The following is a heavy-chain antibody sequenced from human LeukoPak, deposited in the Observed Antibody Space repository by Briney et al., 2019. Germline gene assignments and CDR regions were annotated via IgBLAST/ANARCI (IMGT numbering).Heavy chain of an antibody. D-gene: IGHD3-22*01. J-gene: IGHJ4*02. CDR2: ISSSSSYI. V-gene: IGHV3-21*01. CDR3: ARDCYNSSGCDY. CDR1: GFTFSSYS. Sequence: PGGSLRLSCAASGFTFSSYSMNWVRQAPGKGLAWVSSISSSSSYIYYAVSVKGRFTISRNNAKNSLYLQMNSLRAEDTAVYYCARDCYNSSGCDYWGQGTLVTVSS.